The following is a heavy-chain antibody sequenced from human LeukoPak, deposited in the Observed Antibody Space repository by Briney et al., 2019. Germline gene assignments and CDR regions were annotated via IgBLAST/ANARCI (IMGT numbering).Heavy chain of an antibody. CDR3: ARLSLGDYYDSSGSSI. D-gene: IGHD3-22*01. CDR1: GGTFSSYA. V-gene: IGHV1-18*01. J-gene: IGHJ3*02. Sequence: ASVKVSCKASGGTFSSYAISWVRQAPGQGLEWMGWISAHNGNTKYAQKLQGRVTMTRDTSISTAYMELSRLRSDDTAVYYCARLSLGDYYDSSGSSIWGQGTMVTVSS. CDR2: ISAHNGNT.